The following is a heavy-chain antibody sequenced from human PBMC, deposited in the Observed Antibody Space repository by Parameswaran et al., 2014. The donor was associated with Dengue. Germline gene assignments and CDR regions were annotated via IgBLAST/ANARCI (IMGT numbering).Heavy chain of an antibody. V-gene: IGHV1-46*01. J-gene: IGHJ4*02. CDR2: INPSGGST. Sequence: WVRQAPGQGLEWMGIINPSGGSTSYAQKFQGRVTVTRDTSTSTVYMELSSLRSEDTAVYYCARDHQWPPDYWGQGTLVTVSS. D-gene: IGHD6-19*01. CDR3: ARDHQWPPDY.